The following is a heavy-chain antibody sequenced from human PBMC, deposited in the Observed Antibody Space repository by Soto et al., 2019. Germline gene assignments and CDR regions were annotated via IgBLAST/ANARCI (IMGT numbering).Heavy chain of an antibody. CDR1: GFTFDDYA. D-gene: IGHD1-20*01. V-gene: IGHV3-9*01. CDR2: ISWNSGSI. J-gene: IGHJ4*02. CDR3: AKGKYNWNDGKYFDY. Sequence: DVQLVESGGGLVQPGRSLRLSCAASGFTFDDYAMHWVRQVPGKGLEWVSGISWNSGSIGYADSVKGRFTISRDNAKNSLYLQMNSLRAEDTALYYCAKGKYNWNDGKYFDYWGQGTLVTVSS.